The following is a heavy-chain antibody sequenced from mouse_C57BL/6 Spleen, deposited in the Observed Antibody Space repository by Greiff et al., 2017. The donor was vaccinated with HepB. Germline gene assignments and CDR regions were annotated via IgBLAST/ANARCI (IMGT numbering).Heavy chain of an antibody. J-gene: IGHJ1*03. D-gene: IGHD3-2*02. Sequence: VQLQQPGAELVRPGTSVKLSCKASGYTFTSYWMHWVKQRPGQGLEWIGVIDPSDSYTNYNQKFKGKATLTVDTSSSTAYMQLSSLTSEDSAVYYCARSGSSGYVRYFDVWGTGTTVTVSS. V-gene: IGHV1-59*01. CDR1: GYTFTSYW. CDR2: IDPSDSYT. CDR3: ARSGSSGYVRYFDV.